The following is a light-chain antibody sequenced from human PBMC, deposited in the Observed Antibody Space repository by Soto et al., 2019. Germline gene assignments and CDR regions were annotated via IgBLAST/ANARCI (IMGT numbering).Light chain of an antibody. J-gene: IGKJ1*01. V-gene: IGKV1-5*03. CDR3: QQYRT. CDR1: QCISTW. CDR2: KAS. Sequence: DIQMTQSPTTLSASVGDGVTMACRASQCISTWLDWYQRQPGKALKLLISKASSLESGGPSRCGGGGAGTEFTLTLRSQQPDDFATYYCQQYRTFGQGTKVDIK.